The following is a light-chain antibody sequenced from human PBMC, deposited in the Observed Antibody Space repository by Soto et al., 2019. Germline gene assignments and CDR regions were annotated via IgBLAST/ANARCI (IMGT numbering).Light chain of an antibody. V-gene: IGKV3-15*01. J-gene: IGKJ1*01. CDR3: QHYNNWPPWT. Sequence: EIVMTQSPATLSVSPGERATLSCRASRSVSSNLAWYQQKPGQAPRLLIYGASTRATGIPARFSGSGSGTVFTLTISNLQSEDFAVYYCQHYNNWPPWTFGQGTKVEIK. CDR1: RSVSSN. CDR2: GAS.